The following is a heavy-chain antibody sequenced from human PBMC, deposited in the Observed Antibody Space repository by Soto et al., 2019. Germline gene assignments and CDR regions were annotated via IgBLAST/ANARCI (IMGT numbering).Heavy chain of an antibody. CDR2: IYHSGST. Sequence: SETLSLTCAVSGGSISSSNWWSWVRQPPGKGLEWIGEIYHSGSTNYNPSLKSRVTISVDKSKNQFSLKLSSVTAADTAVYYCAKSEYGSGRTPYFDPWGQGTLVTVSS. V-gene: IGHV4-4*02. D-gene: IGHD3-10*01. CDR1: GGSISSSNW. CDR3: AKSEYGSGRTPYFDP. J-gene: IGHJ5*02.